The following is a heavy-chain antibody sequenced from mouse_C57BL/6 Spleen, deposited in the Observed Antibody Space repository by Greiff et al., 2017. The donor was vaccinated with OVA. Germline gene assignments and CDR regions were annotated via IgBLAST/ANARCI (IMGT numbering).Heavy chain of an antibody. V-gene: IGHV1-26*01. D-gene: IGHD2-4*01. CDR2: INPNNGGT. CDR1: GYTFTDYY. J-gene: IGHJ3*01. CDR3: APIYYDYGGAY. Sequence: EVQLQQSGPELVKPGASVKISCKASGYTFTDYYMNWVKQSHGKSLEWIGDINPNNGGTSYNQKFKGKATLTVDKSSSTAYMELRSLTSEDSAVYYCAPIYYDYGGAYWGQGTLVTVSA.